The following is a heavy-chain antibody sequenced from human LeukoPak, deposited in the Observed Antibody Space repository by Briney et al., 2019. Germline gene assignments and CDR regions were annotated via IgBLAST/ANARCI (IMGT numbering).Heavy chain of an antibody. Sequence: SETLSLTCTVSGYSISSGYYWDWIRQPPGKGLEWIGSIYHSGSTFYNPSLKNRVTISVDTSKNQFSLKLSSVTAADTAVYYCARDPSYYMDVWGKGTTVTVSS. CDR3: ARDPSYYMDV. J-gene: IGHJ6*03. V-gene: IGHV4-38-2*02. CDR1: GYSISSGYY. CDR2: IYHSGST.